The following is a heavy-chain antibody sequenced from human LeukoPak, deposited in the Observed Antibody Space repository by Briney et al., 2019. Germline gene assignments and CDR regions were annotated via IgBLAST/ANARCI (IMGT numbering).Heavy chain of an antibody. CDR2: VSPYNSNT. J-gene: IGHJ4*02. V-gene: IGHV1-18*01. CDR1: GYTFTSYG. D-gene: IGHD2-21*01. CDR3: ARIAISGTPGKDLDY. Sequence: ASVTVSCTASGYTFTSYGIGWVRQARGQGLEWMGWVSPYNSNTNPAQNLQGRVTMTTDTSTSTAYMELRSLRSDDTAVYYCARIAISGTPGKDLDYWGQGTLVTVSS.